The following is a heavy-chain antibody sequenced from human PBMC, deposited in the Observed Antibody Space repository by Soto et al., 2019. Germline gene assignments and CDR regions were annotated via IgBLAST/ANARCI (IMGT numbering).Heavy chain of an antibody. J-gene: IGHJ4*02. CDR1: GFTFSSYG. CDR3: ARSKRVSSGGNLRGMYYFDY. Sequence: GGSLRLSCAASGFTFSSYGMHWVRQAPGKGLEWVAVIWHDGSNKYYADSVKGRFTISRDNSKNTLYLQMNSLGAEDTAVYYCARSKRVSSGGNLRGMYYFDYWGQGTLVTVSS. D-gene: IGHD2-15*01. V-gene: IGHV3-33*01. CDR2: IWHDGSNK.